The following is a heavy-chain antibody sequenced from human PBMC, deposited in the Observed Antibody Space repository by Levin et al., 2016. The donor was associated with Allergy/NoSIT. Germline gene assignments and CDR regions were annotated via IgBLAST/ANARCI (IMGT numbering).Heavy chain of an antibody. CDR3: ARVVRATAYLDY. D-gene: IGHD3-16*01. V-gene: IGHV4-31*03. CDR1: GGSISSNAYY. Sequence: SETLSLTCTVSGGSISSNAYYWSWIRQHPGKGLEWIGYIYYTGSTDYNPSLRSRVTISLDTSRNQFSLKLNSVTAADTADYYCARVVRATAYLDYWGQGTLVTVSS. J-gene: IGHJ4*01. CDR2: IYYTGST.